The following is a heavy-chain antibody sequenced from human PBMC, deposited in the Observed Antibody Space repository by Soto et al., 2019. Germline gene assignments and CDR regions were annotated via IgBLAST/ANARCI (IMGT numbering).Heavy chain of an antibody. Sequence: SETLSLTCTVSGGSISSGDYYWSWIRQPPGKGLEWIGYIYHSGSTYYNPSLKSRVTISVDTSKNQFSLKLSSVTAADTAVYYCARGANPLSNYDILTGYTYYYYYYMDVWGQGTTVTVSS. CDR3: ARGANPLSNYDILTGYTYYYYYYMDV. D-gene: IGHD3-9*01. CDR2: IYHSGST. V-gene: IGHV4-30-4*01. J-gene: IGHJ6*03. CDR1: GGSISSGDYY.